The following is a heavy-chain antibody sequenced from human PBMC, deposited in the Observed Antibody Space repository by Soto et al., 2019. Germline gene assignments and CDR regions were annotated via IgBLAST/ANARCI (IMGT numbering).Heavy chain of an antibody. V-gene: IGHV6-1*01. J-gene: IGHJ4*02. CDR3: ARAGQWLFDY. CDR2: TYYRSKWYS. CDR1: GESVSSKSAG. Sequence: QTLSLPCAISGESVSSKSAGWNWIRQSPSRGLEWLGRTYYRSKWYSEYAVSVKGRITINPDTSKNQFSLQLNSVTPEDTALYYCARAGQWLFDYWGQGTLVTVSS. D-gene: IGHD6-19*01.